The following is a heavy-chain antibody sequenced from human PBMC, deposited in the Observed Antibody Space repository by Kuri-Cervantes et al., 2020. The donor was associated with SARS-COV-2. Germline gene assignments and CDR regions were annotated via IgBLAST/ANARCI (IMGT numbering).Heavy chain of an antibody. CDR1: GGTFSSYA. J-gene: IGHJ4*02. Sequence: LVKVSCKASGGTFSSYAISWVRQAPGQGLEWMGGIIPIFGTANYAQKFQGRVTITAYESTSTAYMELSSLRSEDTAVYYCATPERGYSYGGYFDYWGQGTLVTVSS. V-gene: IGHV1-69*13. D-gene: IGHD5-18*01. CDR2: IIPIFGTA. CDR3: ATPERGYSYGGYFDY.